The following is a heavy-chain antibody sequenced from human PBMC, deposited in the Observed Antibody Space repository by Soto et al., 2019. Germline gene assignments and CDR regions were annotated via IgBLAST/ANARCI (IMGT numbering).Heavy chain of an antibody. CDR2: ITSGGDNT. CDR3: VKDPRVELESPR. Sequence: PGGSLRLSCAASGFTFDAYAMSWVRQAPGKGLEWVSAITSGGDNTYYADSVKGRFTVSRDNAENTVYLQMNRLRGEDTATHYCVKDPRVELESPRGGQGTVVTVSS. V-gene: IGHV3-23*01. J-gene: IGHJ4*02. CDR1: GFTFDAYA. D-gene: IGHD1-1*01.